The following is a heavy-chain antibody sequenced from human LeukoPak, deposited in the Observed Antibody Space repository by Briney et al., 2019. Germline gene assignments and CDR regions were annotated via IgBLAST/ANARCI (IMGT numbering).Heavy chain of an antibody. V-gene: IGHV4-4*07. D-gene: IGHD6-13*01. CDR2: ICTSGST. CDR1: GGSISSYY. J-gene: IGHJ6*03. CDR3: ARVASGVAAAGGGSYYYYMDV. Sequence: SETLSLTCTVSGGSISSYYWSWIRQPAGKGLEWIGRICTSGSTNYNPSLKSRVTMSVDTSKNQFSLKLSSVTAADTAVYYCARVASGVAAAGGGSYYYYMDVWGKGTTVTVSS.